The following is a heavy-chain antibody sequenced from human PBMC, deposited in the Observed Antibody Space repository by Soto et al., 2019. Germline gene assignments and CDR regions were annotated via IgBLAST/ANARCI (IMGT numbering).Heavy chain of an antibody. J-gene: IGHJ6*02. V-gene: IGHV3-33*01. Sequence: GGSLRLSCAASGFTFSSYGMHWVRQAPGKGLEWVAVIWYDGSNKNYADSVKGRFTISRENSKNRLYLQMNSLRAEDTAVYYCARDIHYYDSSGYLIGGLYYYGMDVWGQGTTVTVSS. CDR3: ARDIHYYDSSGYLIGGLYYYGMDV. D-gene: IGHD3-22*01. CDR1: GFTFSSYG. CDR2: IWYDGSNK.